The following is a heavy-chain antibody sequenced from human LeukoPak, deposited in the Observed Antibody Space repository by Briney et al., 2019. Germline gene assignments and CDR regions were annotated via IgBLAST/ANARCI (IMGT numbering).Heavy chain of an antibody. Sequence: PGGSLRLSCAASGFTFSSYAMSWVRQAPGKGLEWVSSISSSSSYIYYADSVKGRFTISRDNAKNSLYLQMNSLRAEDTAVYYCVREGATPQKSVDYWGQGTLVTVSS. V-gene: IGHV3-21*01. CDR3: VREGATPQKSVDY. J-gene: IGHJ4*02. CDR1: GFTFSSYA. D-gene: IGHD5-12*01. CDR2: ISSSSSYI.